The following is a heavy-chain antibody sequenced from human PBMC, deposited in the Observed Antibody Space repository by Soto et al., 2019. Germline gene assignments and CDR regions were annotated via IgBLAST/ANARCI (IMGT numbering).Heavy chain of an antibody. CDR3: ARITYYYDSSGYSVDY. CDR2: ISSSSSYI. CDR1: GFTFSSYS. V-gene: IGHV3-21*01. J-gene: IGHJ4*02. Sequence: LRLSCAASGFTFSSYSINWVRQSPGKGLEWVSSISSSSSYIYYADSVKGRFTISRDNAKNSLYLQMNSLRAEDTAVYYCARITYYYDSSGYSVDYWGQGTLVTVSS. D-gene: IGHD3-22*01.